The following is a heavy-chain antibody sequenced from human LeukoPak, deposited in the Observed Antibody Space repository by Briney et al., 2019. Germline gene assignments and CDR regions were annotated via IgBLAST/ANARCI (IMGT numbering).Heavy chain of an antibody. J-gene: IGHJ4*02. D-gene: IGHD3-22*01. V-gene: IGHV4-34*01. CDR2: INHSGST. CDR3: ARLKLVRRGRSYYYDSSGYYLELLFDY. CDR1: GGSFSGYY. Sequence: SETLSLTCAVYGGSFSGYYWSWIRQPPGKGLEWIGEINHSGSTNYNPSLKSRVTISVDTSKNQFSLKLSSVTAADTAVYYCARLKLVRRGRSYYYDSSGYYLELLFDYWGQGTLVTVSS.